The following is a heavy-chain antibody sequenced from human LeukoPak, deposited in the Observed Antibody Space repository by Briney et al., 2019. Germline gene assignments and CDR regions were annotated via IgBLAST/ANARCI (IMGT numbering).Heavy chain of an antibody. V-gene: IGHV4-34*01. CDR3: ARVEHIVVVTAIQNWFDP. D-gene: IGHD2-21*02. J-gene: IGHJ5*02. CDR2: INHSGST. Sequence: PSETLSLTCAVYGGSFGGYYWSWLRQPPGKGLEWIGEINHSGSTNYNPSLKSRVTISVDTSKNQFSLKLSSVTAADTAVYYCARVEHIVVVTAIQNWFDPWGQGTLVTVSS. CDR1: GGSFGGYY.